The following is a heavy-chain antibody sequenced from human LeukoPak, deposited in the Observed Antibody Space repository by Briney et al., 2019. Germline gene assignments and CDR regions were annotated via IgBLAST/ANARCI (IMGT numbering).Heavy chain of an antibody. CDR2: IKQDGNEK. Sequence: GGSLRLSCAASGFTFSDYWMSWVRQAPGKGLEWVANIKQDGNEKKYVDSVRGGFSISRDNTKNAVYLQMNNLRPEDTAVYYCASRDALGYWGQGTLVTVSS. CDR3: ASRDALGY. CDR1: GFTFSDYW. V-gene: IGHV3-7*01. J-gene: IGHJ4*02. D-gene: IGHD6-13*01.